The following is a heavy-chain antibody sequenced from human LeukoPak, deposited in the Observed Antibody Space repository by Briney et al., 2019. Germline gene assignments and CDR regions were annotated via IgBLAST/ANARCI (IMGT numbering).Heavy chain of an antibody. CDR2: IIPMFGST. V-gene: IGHV1-69*13. Sequence: AASVKVSCKASGGSFTNCPFHWVRQAPGQGLEWMGGIIPMFGSTDYAQKFQGRLTITADESTTTAYLELSSLRSEDTAVYYCARGDSVPLGGGNLLRVLYFHDWGQGTLAAVSS. CDR3: ARGDSVPLGGGNLLRVLYFHD. D-gene: IGHD4-23*01. CDR1: GGSFTNCP. J-gene: IGHJ1*01.